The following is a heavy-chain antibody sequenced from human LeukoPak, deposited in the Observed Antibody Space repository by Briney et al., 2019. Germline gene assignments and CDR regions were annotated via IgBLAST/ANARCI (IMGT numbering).Heavy chain of an antibody. J-gene: IGHJ6*03. V-gene: IGHV4-38-2*02. Sequence: SETLSLTCTVSGYSISSGYYWGWIRQPPGKGLEWIGSIYHSGSTYYNPSLKSRVTISVDTSKNQFSLKLSSVTAADTAVYYCARDWYDSSGYYYYYMDVWGKGTTVTVSS. D-gene: IGHD3-22*01. CDR3: ARDWYDSSGYYYYYMDV. CDR2: IYHSGST. CDR1: GYSISSGYY.